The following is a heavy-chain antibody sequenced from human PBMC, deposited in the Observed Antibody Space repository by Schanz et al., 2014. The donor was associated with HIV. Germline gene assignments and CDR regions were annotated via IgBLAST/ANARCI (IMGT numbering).Heavy chain of an antibody. CDR1: GYTFTDNY. CDR3: ARAPSRRGQSSGWYTYFDY. V-gene: IGHV1-69*06. CDR2: IMPSFGTA. Sequence: QVQLVQSGAEVKKPGASVKVSCKASGYTFTDNYMHWVRQAPGQGLEWMGAIMPSFGTASYAQKFQGRVTISADKSTDTAFMEVSSLSAEDTAIYYCARAPSRRGQSSGWYTYFDYWGQGTLVAVSS. J-gene: IGHJ4*02. D-gene: IGHD6-19*01.